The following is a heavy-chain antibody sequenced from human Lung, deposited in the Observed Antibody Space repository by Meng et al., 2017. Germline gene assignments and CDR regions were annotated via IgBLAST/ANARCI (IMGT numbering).Heavy chain of an antibody. CDR2: IDQSGST. Sequence: QSQLQRPGPGLRHASETTSLTCAGPVGTISISNWGSWGRQPPWKGLEWIGEIDQSGSTNYNPSLKSKVTISVDKSKNQFSLKLSSVNAADTAVYYCARRGVWLDPQNFDYWGQGTLVTVSS. D-gene: IGHD6-19*01. V-gene: IGHV4-4*02. CDR1: VGTISISNW. J-gene: IGHJ4*02. CDR3: ARRGVWLDPQNFDY.